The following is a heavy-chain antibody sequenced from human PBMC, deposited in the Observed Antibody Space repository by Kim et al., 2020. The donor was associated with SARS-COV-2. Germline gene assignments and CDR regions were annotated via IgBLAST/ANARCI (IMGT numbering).Heavy chain of an antibody. CDR1: GGSFSGYY. J-gene: IGHJ5*02. CDR3: ARARIIAALLRLLGWFDP. V-gene: IGHV4-34*01. CDR2: INHSGST. Sequence: SETLSLTCAVYGGSFSGYYWSWIRQPPGKGLEWIGEINHSGSTNYNPSLKSRVTISVDTSKNQFSLKLSSVTAADTAVYYCARARIIAALLRLLGWFDPWGQGTLVTVSS. D-gene: IGHD6-6*01.